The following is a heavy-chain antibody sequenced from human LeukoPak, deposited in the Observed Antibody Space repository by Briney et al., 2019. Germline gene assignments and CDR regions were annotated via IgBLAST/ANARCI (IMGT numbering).Heavy chain of an antibody. D-gene: IGHD4-17*01. Sequence: GASVKVSCKASGYTFTGYYMHWVRQAPGHGLEWMGWINPNSGATNYAQKFQGRVTMTRDTSISTAYMELSSLRSEDTAVYYCASSGRSMTTVTYDDYWGQGTLVTVSS. CDR3: ASSGRSMTTVTYDDY. CDR2: INPNSGAT. J-gene: IGHJ4*02. V-gene: IGHV1-2*02. CDR1: GYTFTGYY.